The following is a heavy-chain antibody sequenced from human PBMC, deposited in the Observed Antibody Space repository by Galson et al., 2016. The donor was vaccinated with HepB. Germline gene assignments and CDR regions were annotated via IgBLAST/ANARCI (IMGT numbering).Heavy chain of an antibody. V-gene: IGHV3-21*01. Sequence: SLRLSCAASGFAFSDYSMNWVRQAPGRGLEWVSSITRSGRYIYYADSLKGRFTISRDNAKKSLYLQMNSLRAEDTAVYYCARDMVSGDYSGVFDYWGQGALVTVSS. D-gene: IGHD4-17*01. J-gene: IGHJ4*02. CDR1: GFAFSDYS. CDR3: ARDMVSGDYSGVFDY. CDR2: ITRSGRYI.